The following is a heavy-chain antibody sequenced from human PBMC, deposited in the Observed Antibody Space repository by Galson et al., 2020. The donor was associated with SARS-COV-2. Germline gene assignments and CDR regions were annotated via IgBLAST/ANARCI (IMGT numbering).Heavy chain of an antibody. J-gene: IGHJ5*02. CDR2: IYYTGST. CDR1: GGSISSSSYY. CDR3: ARDWFNP. V-gene: IGHV4-39*07. Sequence: SETLSLTCTVSGGSISSSSYYWGWVRQPPGKGLEWIGSIYYTGSTYYNPSLSSRVAISVDTSKNQFSLELKSVTAADTAIYYCARDWFNPWGQGILVTVSS.